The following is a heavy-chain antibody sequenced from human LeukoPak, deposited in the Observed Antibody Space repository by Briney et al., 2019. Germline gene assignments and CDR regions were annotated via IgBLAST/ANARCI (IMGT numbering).Heavy chain of an antibody. V-gene: IGHV4-59*08. CDR1: GGSISSYY. CDR3: ARKVVRGVICWFDA. D-gene: IGHD3-10*01. J-gene: IGHJ5*02. CDR2: VYSSGST. Sequence: SETLSLTCTVSGGSISSYYWSWIRQPPGKGLEWIGYVYSSGSTNYNPSLKSRVTISVDTFKNQFSLNLSSVIAADTAVYYCARKVVRGVICWFDAWGQGTLVTVSS.